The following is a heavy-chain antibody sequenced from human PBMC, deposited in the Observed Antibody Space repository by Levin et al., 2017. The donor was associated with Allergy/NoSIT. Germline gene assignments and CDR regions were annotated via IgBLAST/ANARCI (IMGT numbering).Heavy chain of an antibody. J-gene: IGHJ4*02. V-gene: IGHV3-43*01. CDR2: INKNGHTT. CDR1: GFSFNDYS. Sequence: GGSLRLSCAASGFSFNDYSMHWVRQPPGKGLEWVSLINKNGHTTYYADSVEGRFTISRDNSKNSLYLQLASLRVEDTAFYYCEKEKWGSKWSVFDYWGQGTLVTVSS. CDR3: EKEKWGSKWSVFDY. D-gene: IGHD2-15*01.